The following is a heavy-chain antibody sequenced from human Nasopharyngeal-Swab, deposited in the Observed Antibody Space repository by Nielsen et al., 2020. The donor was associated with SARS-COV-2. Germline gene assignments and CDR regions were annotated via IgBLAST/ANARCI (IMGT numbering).Heavy chain of an antibody. CDR1: GYTLTELS. J-gene: IGHJ4*02. Sequence: ASVKVSCSVSGYTLTELSMHWVRRAPGKGLEWMGGFDPEDGETIYAQKFQGRVTMTEDTSTDTAYMELSRLRSEDTAVYYCATDLMVAARPWGSFDYWGQGTLVTVSS. D-gene: IGHD6-6*01. CDR3: ATDLMVAARPWGSFDY. CDR2: FDPEDGET. V-gene: IGHV1-24*01.